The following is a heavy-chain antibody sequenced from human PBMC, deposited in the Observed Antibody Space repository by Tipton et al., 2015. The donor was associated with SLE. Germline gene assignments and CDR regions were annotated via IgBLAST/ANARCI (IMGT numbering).Heavy chain of an antibody. Sequence: SLRLSCAASGFIFDDYGLNWVRQVPGKGLEWVSSLNWNGDSTAYADSVKGRFTISRDNAKNSLYLQMNSLRVGDTAFYYCARGLGFLEWFAGMDVWGPGTAVTVSS. D-gene: IGHD3-3*01. CDR3: ARGLGFLEWFAGMDV. CDR2: LNWNGDST. J-gene: IGHJ6*02. CDR1: GFIFDDYG. V-gene: IGHV3-20*04.